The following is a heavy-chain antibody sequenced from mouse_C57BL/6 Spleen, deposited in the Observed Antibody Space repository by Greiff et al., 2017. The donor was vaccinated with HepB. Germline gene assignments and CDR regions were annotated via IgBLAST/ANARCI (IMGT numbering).Heavy chain of an antibody. CDR1: GYAFSSSW. V-gene: IGHV1-82*01. Sequence: QVQLKQSGPELVKPGASVKISCKASGYAFSSSWMNWVKQRPGKGLEWIGRIYPGDGDTNYNGKFKGKATLTADKSSSTAYMQLSSLTSEDSAVYFCARWSTTVVATNYFDYWGQGTTLTVSS. J-gene: IGHJ2*01. CDR2: IYPGDGDT. D-gene: IGHD1-1*01. CDR3: ARWSTTVVATNYFDY.